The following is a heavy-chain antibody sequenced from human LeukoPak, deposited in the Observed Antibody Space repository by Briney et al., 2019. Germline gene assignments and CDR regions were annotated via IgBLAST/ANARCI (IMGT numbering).Heavy chain of an antibody. CDR1: GFTFSSYW. J-gene: IGHJ4*02. CDR2: IKQDGSEK. CDR3: ARDGFVGAADY. D-gene: IGHD6-13*01. Sequence: GGSLGLSCAASGFTFSSYWMSWVRQAPGKGLEWVANIKQDGSEKYYVDSVKGRFTISRDNAKNSLYLQMNSLRAEDTAVYYCARDGFVGAADYWGQGTLVTVSS. V-gene: IGHV3-7*01.